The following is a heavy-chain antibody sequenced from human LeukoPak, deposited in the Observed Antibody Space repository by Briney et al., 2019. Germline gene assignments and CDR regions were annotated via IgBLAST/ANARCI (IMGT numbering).Heavy chain of an antibody. D-gene: IGHD5-18*01. V-gene: IGHV4-4*07. CDR2: IYNNETA. J-gene: IGHJ3*01. CDR1: GGSISSYY. Sequence: PSETLSLTCTVSGGSISSYYWSWIRQPAGKGLEWIGYIYNNETAKYNPSLRSRVTMSSNTSKNHFSLKMTSMTASDTAVYYCVRETAQYNFGYHAVDLWGQGTMVTVSS. CDR3: VRETAQYNFGYHAVDL.